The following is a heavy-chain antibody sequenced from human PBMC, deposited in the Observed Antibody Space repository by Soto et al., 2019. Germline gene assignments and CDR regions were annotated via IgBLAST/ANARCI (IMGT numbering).Heavy chain of an antibody. CDR2: ISGSGGST. V-gene: IGHV3-23*01. CDR1: GFTFSSYA. D-gene: IGHD6-13*01. Sequence: EGSLRLSCAASGFTFSSYAMSWVRQAPGKGLEWVSAISGSGGSTYYADSVKGRFTISRDNSKNTLYLQMNSLRAEDTAVYYCAKVRRGAAAGPPDFDYWGQGTLVTVSS. CDR3: AKVRRGAAAGPPDFDY. J-gene: IGHJ4*02.